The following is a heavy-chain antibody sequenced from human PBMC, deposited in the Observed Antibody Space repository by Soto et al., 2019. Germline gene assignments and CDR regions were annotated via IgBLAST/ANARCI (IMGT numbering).Heavy chain of an antibody. CDR2: IYYSGST. Sequence: SETLSLTCTVSGGSISSGACYWRWIRQHPGRGLEWIGHIYYSGSTFYNSSLKSRVTISVDTSKNQFSLKLSSVTAADTAVYYCARVYCSGGSCYRFDYWGQGTLVTVSS. CDR3: ARVYCSGGSCYRFDY. V-gene: IGHV4-31*03. D-gene: IGHD2-15*01. CDR1: GGSISSGACY. J-gene: IGHJ4*02.